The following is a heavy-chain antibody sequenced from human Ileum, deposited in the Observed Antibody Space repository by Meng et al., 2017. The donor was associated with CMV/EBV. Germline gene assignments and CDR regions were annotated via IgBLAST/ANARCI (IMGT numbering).Heavy chain of an antibody. CDR2: IYSSGST. D-gene: IGHD2-2*01. V-gene: IGHV4-4*07. J-gene: IGHJ5*02. Sequence: QGEPREAGPGLVKTSETLSLTCTVSGGSIRNYYWNWIRQPAGKGLEWIGRIYSSGSTKYNPSLKSRVTMSVDTSQNQFSLKLNSVTAADTAVYYCARDREWGCTSSSCQTNWFDPWGQGTLVTVSS. CDR1: GGSIRNYY. CDR3: ARDREWGCTSSSCQTNWFDP.